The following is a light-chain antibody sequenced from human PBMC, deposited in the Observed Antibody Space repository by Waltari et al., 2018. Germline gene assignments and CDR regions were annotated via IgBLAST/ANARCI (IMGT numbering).Light chain of an antibody. CDR3: CSYAGRGTYV. J-gene: IGLJ1*01. V-gene: IGLV2-23*02. CDR2: EVI. CDR1: TSAVGNYDL. Sequence: QSALTQPPSVSGPPGPSIPTPCTETTSAVGNYDLVSWYQHHPGKAPKLLICEVIKRPSGVSSRFSGSKSGSTASLIISGLQPDDEADYYCCSYAGRGTYVFGSGTKVTVL.